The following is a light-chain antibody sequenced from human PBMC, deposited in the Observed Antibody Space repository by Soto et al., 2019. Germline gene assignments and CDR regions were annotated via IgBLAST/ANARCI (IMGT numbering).Light chain of an antibody. CDR3: QQYNNWPRT. V-gene: IGKV3-15*01. Sequence: EIVMTQSPATLSVSPGERATVSCRASQSVSSNLAWYQQKRGQAPRPLIYGASTRATGIPARFSGSGSGTEFTLTISSLQSEDFAVYYCQQYNNWPRTFGQGTKVEIK. J-gene: IGKJ1*01. CDR2: GAS. CDR1: QSVSSN.